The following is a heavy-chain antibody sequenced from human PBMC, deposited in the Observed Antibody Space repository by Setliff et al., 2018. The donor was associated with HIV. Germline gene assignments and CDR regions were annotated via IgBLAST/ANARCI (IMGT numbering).Heavy chain of an antibody. V-gene: IGHV4-34*01. CDR1: GGSISNYY. J-gene: IGHJ4*02. D-gene: IGHD2-15*01. CDR3: ARGGLGVVGAIDY. CDR2: IIHSGGT. Sequence: PSETLSLTCTVSGGSISNYYWTWIRQPPGGGLEWIGEIIHSGGTNYNRSLKSRVTISVDTSKNQFSLNLSSVTAADTAVYYCARGGLGVVGAIDYWSQGTLVTVSS.